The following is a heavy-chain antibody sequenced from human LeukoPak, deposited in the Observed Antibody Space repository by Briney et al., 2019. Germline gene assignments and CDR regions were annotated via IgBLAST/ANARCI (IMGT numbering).Heavy chain of an antibody. V-gene: IGHV3-30-3*01. CDR3: SMTTVTPNHYYFDY. D-gene: IGHD4-17*01. CDR1: GFTFSSYA. CDR2: ISYDGSNK. J-gene: IGHJ4*02. Sequence: GRSLRLSCAASGFTFSSYAMHWVRQAPGKGLEWVAVISYDGSNKYYADSVKGRFTISRGNSKNTLYLQMNSLRSEDTAVYYCSMTTVTPNHYYFDYWGQGTLVTVSS.